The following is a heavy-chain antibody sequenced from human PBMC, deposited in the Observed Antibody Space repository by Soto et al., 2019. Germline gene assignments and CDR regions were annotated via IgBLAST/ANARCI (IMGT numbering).Heavy chain of an antibody. CDR2: IIPFFKAT. D-gene: IGHD3-16*01. J-gene: IGHJ6*04. CDR1: GGTFSSHA. CDR3: ARDVPLNYYDGSFSYYAMDV. Sequence: SVKVSCKASGGTFSSHAISWVRQAPGQGLEWMGGIIPFFKATNYAQKFQGRVTITADDSTSTAYMDLYSLRSEDTAVYYCARDVPLNYYDGSFSYYAMDVWGKGNTVTVSS. V-gene: IGHV1-69*13.